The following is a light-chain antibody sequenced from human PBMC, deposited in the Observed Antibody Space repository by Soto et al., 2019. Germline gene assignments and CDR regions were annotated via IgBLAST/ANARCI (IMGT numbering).Light chain of an antibody. Sequence: DIQMTQSPSSLSASVGDRVTITCQAIQGIRNSLNXXQQKPGTAPKLLIYDASSLESGAPSGFSGNGSGTDFTLTISSLQPDDFATYYCQHYNSYPWTFGQGTKVDIK. V-gene: IGKV1-16*01. CDR2: DAS. CDR1: QGIRNS. CDR3: QHYNSYPWT. J-gene: IGKJ1*01.